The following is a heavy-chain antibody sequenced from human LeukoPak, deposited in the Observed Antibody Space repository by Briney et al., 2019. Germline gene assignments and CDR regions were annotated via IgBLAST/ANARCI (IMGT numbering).Heavy chain of an antibody. CDR2: INWNGRNV. D-gene: IGHD3-22*01. CDR3: RRVRKQYYYDNSHHRDASDV. V-gene: IGHV3-20*04. CDR1: GCTLDEYG. J-gene: IGHJ3*01. Sequence: GGSLRLSCATSGCTLDEYGMNWVRQVPGKGLEWVSNINWNGRNVDYADSVKGRFTISRDKAKNSLHLQMNSLRAEDTAVYYCRRVRKQYYYDNSHHRDASDVWGQGTMVIVSS.